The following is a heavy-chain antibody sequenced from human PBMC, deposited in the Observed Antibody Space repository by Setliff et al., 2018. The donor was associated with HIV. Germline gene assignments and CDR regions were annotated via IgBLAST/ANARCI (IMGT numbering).Heavy chain of an antibody. D-gene: IGHD2-2*01. CDR2: VDAGNGNT. J-gene: IGHJ4*02. V-gene: IGHV1-3*03. CDR3: AGGPSGVVPAAFYGPLEY. CDR1: GYTFTNYA. Sequence: ASVKVSCKASGYTFTNYAIHWVSQAPGQRLQWMGWVDAGNGNTKYSQELQGRVTITRDPSASTAYMEVNSLTSEEMALYFCAGGPSGVVPAAFYGPLEYWGQGTLVTVSS.